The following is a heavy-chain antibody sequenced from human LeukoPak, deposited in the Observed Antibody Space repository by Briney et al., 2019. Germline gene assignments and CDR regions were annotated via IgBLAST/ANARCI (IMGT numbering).Heavy chain of an antibody. CDR2: ISGSDGST. CDR3: AKGESHPKYYFDY. V-gene: IGHV3-23*01. Sequence: GGSLRPSCAASGFTFSTYAMRWVRQAPGKGLEWVSSISGSDGSTYYADSVKGRFTISRDNSKNTLYLQMNSLRAEDTAVYYCAKGESHPKYYFDYWGQGTLVTVSS. J-gene: IGHJ4*02. CDR1: GFTFSTYA. D-gene: IGHD3-10*01.